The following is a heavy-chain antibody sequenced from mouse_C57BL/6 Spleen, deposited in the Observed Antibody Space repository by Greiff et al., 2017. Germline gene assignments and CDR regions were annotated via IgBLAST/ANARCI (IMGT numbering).Heavy chain of an antibody. D-gene: IGHD1-1*01. Sequence: EVMLVESGEGLVKPGGSLKLSCAASGFTFSSYAMSWVRQTPEKRLEWVAYISSGGDYIYYADTVKGRFTISRDNARNTLYLQMSSLKSEDTAMYYCTRDPFVFYYGSSYWYFDVWGTGTTVTVSS. J-gene: IGHJ1*03. CDR1: GFTFSSYA. CDR3: TRDPFVFYYGSSYWYFDV. V-gene: IGHV5-9-1*02. CDR2: ISSGGDYI.